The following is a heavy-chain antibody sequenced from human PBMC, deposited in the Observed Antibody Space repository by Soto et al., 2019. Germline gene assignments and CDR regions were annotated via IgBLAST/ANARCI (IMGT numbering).Heavy chain of an antibody. CDR3: ARVSGIYYYGMDV. J-gene: IGHJ6*02. D-gene: IGHD3-10*01. V-gene: IGHV4-30-2*01. CDR2: IYHSGST. CDR1: GGSISSGGYS. Sequence: KPSETLSLTCAVSGGSISSGGYSWSWIRQPPGKGLEWIGYIYHSGSTYYNPSLKSRVTISVDTSKNQFSLKLSSVTAADTAVYYCARVSGIYYYGMDVWGQGTTVTVSS.